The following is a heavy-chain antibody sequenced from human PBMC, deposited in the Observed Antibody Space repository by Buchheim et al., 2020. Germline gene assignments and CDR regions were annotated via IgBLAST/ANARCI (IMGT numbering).Heavy chain of an antibody. Sequence: EVQLVESGGGLVQPGGSLRLSCAASGFTFSSYEMNWVRQAPGKGLEWVSYISSSGSTIYYADSVKGRFTISRDNAKTSLYLQMNSLRAEDTAVYYCARDKRGFRESMSYFDYWGQGTL. J-gene: IGHJ4*02. CDR1: GFTFSSYE. V-gene: IGHV3-48*03. D-gene: IGHD3-10*01. CDR2: ISSSGSTI. CDR3: ARDKRGFRESMSYFDY.